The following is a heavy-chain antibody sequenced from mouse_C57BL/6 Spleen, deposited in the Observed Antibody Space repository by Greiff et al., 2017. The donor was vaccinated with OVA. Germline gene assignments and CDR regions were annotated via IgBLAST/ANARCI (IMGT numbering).Heavy chain of an antibody. D-gene: IGHD2-3*01. Sequence: EVTLVESGGGLVKPGGSLKLSCAASGFTFSSYAMSWVRQTPEKRLEWVATISAGGSYTYYPDNVTGRFTISRDTAKNNMYLQMSHLKSEDTAKYYCARDGPDGYYGYFDVWGKGTTVTVSS. CDR3: ARDGPDGYYGYFDV. J-gene: IGHJ1*03. CDR2: ISAGGSYT. V-gene: IGHV5-4*01. CDR1: GFTFSSYA.